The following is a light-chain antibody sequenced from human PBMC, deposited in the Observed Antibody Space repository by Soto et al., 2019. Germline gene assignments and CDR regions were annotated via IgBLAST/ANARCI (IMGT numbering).Light chain of an antibody. V-gene: IGKV3-20*01. CDR3: QQYGSSGT. CDR1: QRVNSDY. Sequence: EIVVKQSPGALSVSPGERATLSCRASQRVNSDYLAWYQQQPGQAPRLLISGASTRATGIPDRFSGSGSGTDFTLTISRLDPEYFAVYYCQQYGSSGTFRQGTKVDIK. J-gene: IGKJ1*01. CDR2: GAS.